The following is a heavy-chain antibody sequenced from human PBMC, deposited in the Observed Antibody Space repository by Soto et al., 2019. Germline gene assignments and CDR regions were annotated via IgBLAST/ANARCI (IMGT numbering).Heavy chain of an antibody. D-gene: IGHD3-22*01. Sequence: PGGSLRLSCAASGFTFSSFGVHWVRQAPGKGLEWVAFISHDGADRHYAASVKGRFTISRDTAKNTLFLQMNTLRPEDTALYFCARDHPVSSGNYGGLGSRVFNIWGQGTLVPVSS. CDR1: GFTFSSFG. CDR3: ARDHPVSSGNYGGLGSRVFNI. CDR2: ISHDGADR. J-gene: IGHJ3*02. V-gene: IGHV3-30-3*01.